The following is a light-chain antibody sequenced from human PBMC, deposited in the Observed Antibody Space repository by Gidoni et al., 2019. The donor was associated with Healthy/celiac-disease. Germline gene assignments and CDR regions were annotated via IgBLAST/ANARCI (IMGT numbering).Light chain of an antibody. CDR3: QAWDSSPVV. V-gene: IGLV3-1*01. CDR2: QDS. J-gene: IGLJ2*01. CDR1: KLGDKY. Sequence: SYERTQPPSVSVSPGQTASITCSGDKLGDKYACWYQQKPGQSPVLVIYQDSKRPSGIPERFSGSHSGHTATLTISGTQAIDEADYYCQAWDSSPVVFGGGTKLTVL.